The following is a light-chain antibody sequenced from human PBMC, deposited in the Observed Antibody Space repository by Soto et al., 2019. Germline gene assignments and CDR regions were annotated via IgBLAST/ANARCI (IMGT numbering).Light chain of an antibody. CDR2: SVT. CDR1: INDVGGYNS. Sequence: QSLLTQPRSVSGSPGQSVTISCSGTINDVGGYNSVSWFQHHPGSAPKLIVHSVTQRPSGVPDRFSGSKSGNTASLTISGLQAEDEADYYCCSYAGSYTSYVFGTGTKLTVL. J-gene: IGLJ1*01. CDR3: CSYAGSYTSYV. V-gene: IGLV2-11*01.